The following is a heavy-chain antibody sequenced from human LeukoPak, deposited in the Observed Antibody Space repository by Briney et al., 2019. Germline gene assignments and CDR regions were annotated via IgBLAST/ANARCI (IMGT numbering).Heavy chain of an antibody. V-gene: IGHV6-1*01. CDR1: GDTVSTNSGV. Sequence: SQTLSLTCAISGDTVSTNSGVWKWIRQSASRGLEWLGRTYYRSKWYDDYAVSVRSRITINPDTSKNQFSLQLTSVTPEDTAVYYCAKNSDISVYYSEGFDYWGQGTLATVSS. J-gene: IGHJ4*02. CDR3: AKNSDISVYYSEGFDY. CDR2: TYYRSKWYD. D-gene: IGHD3-22*01.